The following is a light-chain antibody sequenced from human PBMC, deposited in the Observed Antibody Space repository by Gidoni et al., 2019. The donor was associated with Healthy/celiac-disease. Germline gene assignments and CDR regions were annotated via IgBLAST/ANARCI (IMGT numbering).Light chain of an antibody. CDR3: CSYAGSSTVV. CDR2: EVS. V-gene: IGLV2-23*02. Sequence: HSALTQPASVSGSPGQSITISCPGTSSDVGSYNLVSWYQQHPGKAPKLMIYEVSKRPSGVSNRFSGSKSGNTASLTISGLQAEDEAEYYGCSYAGSSTVVFGGGTKLTVL. CDR1: SSDVGSYNL. J-gene: IGLJ2*01.